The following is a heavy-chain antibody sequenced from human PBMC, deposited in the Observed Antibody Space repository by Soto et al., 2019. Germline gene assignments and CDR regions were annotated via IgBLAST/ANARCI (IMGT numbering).Heavy chain of an antibody. V-gene: IGHV4-59*01. CDR3: ARSYCSGGSCYWYFQH. CDR2: IYYSGST. D-gene: IGHD2-15*01. CDR1: GGSISSYY. J-gene: IGHJ1*01. Sequence: SETLSLTCTVSGGSISSYYWSWIRQPPGKGLEWIGYIYYSGSTNYNPSLKSRVTISVDTSKNQFSLKLSSVTAADTAVYYCARSYCSGGSCYWYFQHWGQGTLVTVSS.